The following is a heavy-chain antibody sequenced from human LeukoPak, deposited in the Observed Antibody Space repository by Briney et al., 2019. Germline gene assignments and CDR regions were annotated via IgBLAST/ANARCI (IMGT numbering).Heavy chain of an antibody. D-gene: IGHD4-11*01. CDR2: IYYSGST. V-gene: IGHV4-31*03. CDR3: ARLDYSNGAY. J-gene: IGHJ4*02. CDR1: GGSISSGGYY. Sequence: SQTLSLTCTVSGGSISSGGYYWNWIRQHPGKGLEWIGCIYYSGSTHYNPSLKSRVTISVDTAKNQFSLKLSSVIAADTAVYYCARLDYSNGAYWGQGTLVTVSS.